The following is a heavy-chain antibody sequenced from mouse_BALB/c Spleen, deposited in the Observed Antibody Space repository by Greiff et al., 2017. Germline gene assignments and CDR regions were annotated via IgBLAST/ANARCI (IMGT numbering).Heavy chain of an antibody. CDR2: ISSGSSTI. Sequence: EVQGVESGGGLVQPGGSRKLSCAASGFTFSSFGMHWVRQAPEKGLEWVAYISSGSSTIYYADTVKGRFTISRDNPKNTLFLQMTSLRSEDTAMYYCARKGVVGDFDYWGQGTTLTVSS. CDR3: ARKGVVGDFDY. CDR1: GFTFSSFG. J-gene: IGHJ2*01. D-gene: IGHD1-1*01. V-gene: IGHV5-17*02.